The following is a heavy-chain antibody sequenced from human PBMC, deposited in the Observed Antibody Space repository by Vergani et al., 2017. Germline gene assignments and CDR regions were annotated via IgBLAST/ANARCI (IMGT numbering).Heavy chain of an antibody. CDR1: GYTFTGYY. Sequence: QVQLVQSGAEVKKPGASVKVSCKASGYTFTGYYMHWVRQAPGQGLEWMGWINPNSGGTNYAQKFQGRVTMTRDTSISTAYMELSRLRSDDTAVYYCARGEPSYHGGGYYYYGMDVWGQGTTVTVSS. V-gene: IGHV1-2*02. CDR3: ARGEPSYHGGGYYYYGMDV. CDR2: INPNSGGT. J-gene: IGHJ6*02. D-gene: IGHD2-15*01.